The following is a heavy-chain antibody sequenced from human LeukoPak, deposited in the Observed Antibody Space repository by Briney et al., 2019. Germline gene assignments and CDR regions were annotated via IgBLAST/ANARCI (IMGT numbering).Heavy chain of an antibody. CDR1: GGSISTYY. V-gene: IGHV4-59*08. CDR3: ARRHYDILTGYDYGMDV. Sequence: SETLSLTCAVSGGSISTYYWSWIRQPPGKGLEWIGYIYYSGSTNYNPSLKSRVTISVDTSKNQFSLKLSSVTAADTAVYYCARRHYDILTGYDYGMDVWGQGTTVTVSS. D-gene: IGHD3-9*01. J-gene: IGHJ6*02. CDR2: IYYSGST.